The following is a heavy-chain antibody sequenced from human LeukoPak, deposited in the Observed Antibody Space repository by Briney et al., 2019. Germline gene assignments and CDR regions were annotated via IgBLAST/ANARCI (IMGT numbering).Heavy chain of an antibody. CDR2: IIPIFGTA. D-gene: IGHD5-12*01. CDR3: ARDQGSRGYGLAFDI. Sequence: GASVTVSCKASGATFSSYAISWVRQAPGQGLEWMGGIIPIFGTANYAQKFQGRVTITADESTSTAYMELSSLRSEDTAVYYCARDQGSRGYGLAFDIWGQGTMVTVSS. CDR1: GATFSSYA. V-gene: IGHV1-69*13. J-gene: IGHJ3*02.